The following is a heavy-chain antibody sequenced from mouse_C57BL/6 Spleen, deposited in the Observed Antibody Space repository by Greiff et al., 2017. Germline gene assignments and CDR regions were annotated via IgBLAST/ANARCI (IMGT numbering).Heavy chain of an antibody. CDR3: ARRGYDEGYFDV. J-gene: IGHJ1*03. V-gene: IGHV2-2*01. D-gene: IGHD2-2*01. Sequence: VQLQESGPGLVQPSQSLSITCTVSGFSLTSYGVHWVRQSPGKGLEWLGVIWSGGSTDYNAAFISRLSISKDNSKSQVFFKMNSLHADDTAIYYCARRGYDEGYFDVWGTGTTVTVSS. CDR1: GFSLTSYG. CDR2: IWSGGST.